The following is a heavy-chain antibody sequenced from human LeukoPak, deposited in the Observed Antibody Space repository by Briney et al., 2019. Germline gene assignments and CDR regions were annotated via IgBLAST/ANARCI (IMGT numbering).Heavy chain of an antibody. CDR1: GFTVSSNY. CDR2: IYSGGST. CDR3: AKDPWFGGDKGY. D-gene: IGHD3-10*01. Sequence: GGSLRLSCAASGFTVSSNYMSWVRQAPGKGLEWVSVIYSGGSTYYADSVKGRFTISRDNSKNTLYLQMNSLRADDTAVYYCAKDPWFGGDKGYWGQGTLVTVSS. J-gene: IGHJ4*02. V-gene: IGHV3-66*01.